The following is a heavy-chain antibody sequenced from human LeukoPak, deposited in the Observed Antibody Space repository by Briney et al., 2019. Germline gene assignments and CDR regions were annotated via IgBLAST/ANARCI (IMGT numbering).Heavy chain of an antibody. Sequence: ASVNVSCKASVCTLINYAISWVRQAPGQGLEWMGRINPIFGTANYAQKFQGRVTITADKSTNTAYMELSSLRSEDTAVYYCAAVVVVAATTRLPCDFWGRGTRATVS. CDR2: INPIFGTA. D-gene: IGHD2-15*01. V-gene: IGHV1-69*06. J-gene: IGHJ4*02. CDR3: AAVVVVAATTRLPCDF. CDR1: VCTLINYA.